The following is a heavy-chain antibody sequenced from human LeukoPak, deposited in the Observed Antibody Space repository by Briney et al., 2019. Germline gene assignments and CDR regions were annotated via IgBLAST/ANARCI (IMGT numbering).Heavy chain of an antibody. V-gene: IGHV4-59*01. D-gene: IGHD2-2*01. CDR3: ARDLGYCSRTSCYVWFDP. CDR1: GGSISSYY. CDR2: MYFSGST. J-gene: IGHJ5*02. Sequence: SETLSLTCTVSGGSISSYYWSWIRQPPGKGLEWIGHMYFSGSTNYNPSLKSRVTISVDTSKNQFSLNLSSVTAADMAVYYCARDLGYCSRTSCYVWFDPWGQGTLVTVSS.